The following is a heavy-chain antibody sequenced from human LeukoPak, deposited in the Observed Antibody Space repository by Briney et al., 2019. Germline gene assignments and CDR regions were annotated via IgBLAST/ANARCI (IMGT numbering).Heavy chain of an antibody. D-gene: IGHD2-15*01. Sequence: LSLTCAVYNGSFSDYYWSWIRQAPGKGLEWVAVIWYDGSNKYYADSVKGRFTISRDNSKNTLYLQMNSLRAEDTAVYYCAEEASGIGAPDYWGQGTLVTVSS. J-gene: IGHJ4*02. V-gene: IGHV3-30*18. CDR3: AEEASGIGAPDY. CDR1: NGSFSDYY. CDR2: IWYDGSNK.